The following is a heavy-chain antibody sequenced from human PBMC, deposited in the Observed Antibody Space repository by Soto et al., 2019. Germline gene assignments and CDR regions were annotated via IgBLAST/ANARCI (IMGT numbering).Heavy chain of an antibody. Sequence: GGSLRLSCAASGFTFSSYGMHWVRQAPGKGLEWVAVISYDGSNKYYADSVKGRFTISRDNSKNTLYLQMNSLRAEDTAVYYCAKSPVEETYYFDYWGQGTLVTVSS. D-gene: IGHD2-15*01. CDR3: AKSPVEETYYFDY. V-gene: IGHV3-30*18. J-gene: IGHJ4*02. CDR2: ISYDGSNK. CDR1: GFTFSSYG.